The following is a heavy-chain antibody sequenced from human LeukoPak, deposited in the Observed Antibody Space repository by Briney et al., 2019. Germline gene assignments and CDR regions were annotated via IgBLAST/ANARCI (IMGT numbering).Heavy chain of an antibody. CDR3: ATSSYDFWSGTPRSPDY. D-gene: IGHD3-3*01. V-gene: IGHV1-2*02. CDR1: GYTFTGYY. Sequence: ASVKVSCKXSGYTFTGYYMHWVRQAPGQGLEWMGWINPNSGGTNYAQKFQGRVTMTRDTSISTAYMELSRLRSDDTAVYYCATSSYDFWSGTPRSPDYWGQGTLVTVSS. J-gene: IGHJ4*02. CDR2: INPNSGGT.